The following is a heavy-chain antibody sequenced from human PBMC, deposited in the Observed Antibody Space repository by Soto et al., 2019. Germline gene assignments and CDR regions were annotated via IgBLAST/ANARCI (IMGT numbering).Heavy chain of an antibody. CDR2: INPNGDTT. Sequence: QVQLVQSGAEVRNPGASVKLSCKASGYTFNMYYMHWVRQAPGQGLEWMGVINPNGDTTTYAQRLQGRLNMTRDPSTSTVYMDLTSLRSEDTAVYYCAREGAAAARMFDNWGQGTLVTVSS. J-gene: IGHJ4*02. V-gene: IGHV1-46*02. D-gene: IGHD6-13*01. CDR3: AREGAAAARMFDN. CDR1: GYTFNMYY.